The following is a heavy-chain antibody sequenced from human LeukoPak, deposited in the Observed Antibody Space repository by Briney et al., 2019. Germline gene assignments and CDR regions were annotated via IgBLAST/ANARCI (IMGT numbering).Heavy chain of an antibody. V-gene: IGHV3-21*01. CDR1: GFTFSSYS. CDR3: ARDHGNVDYYYGMDV. J-gene: IGHJ6*02. CDR2: ISSSSSYI. D-gene: IGHD1-14*01. Sequence: PGGSLRLSCAASGFTFSSYSMNWVRQAPGKGLEWVSSISSSSSYIYYADSVKGRFTISRDNAKNSLYLQMNSLRAEDTAVYYCARDHGNVDYYYGMDVWGQGTTVTVSS.